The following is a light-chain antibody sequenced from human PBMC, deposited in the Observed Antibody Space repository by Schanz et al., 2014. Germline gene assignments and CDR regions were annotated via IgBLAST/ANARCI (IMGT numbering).Light chain of an antibody. V-gene: IGKV3D-20*01. CDR2: DTS. Sequence: EIVLTQSPGTLSLSPGERATLSCGASQNVKSTYLAWYQQKPGLAPRLLIFDTSTRATGIPDRFSGSGSGTDFTLTISSLQSEDFAVYFCQQYNNWPRTFGQGTKVEIK. J-gene: IGKJ1*01. CDR1: QNVKSTY. CDR3: QQYNNWPRT.